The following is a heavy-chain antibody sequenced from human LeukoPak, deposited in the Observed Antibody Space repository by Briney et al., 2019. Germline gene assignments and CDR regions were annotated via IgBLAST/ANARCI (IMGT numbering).Heavy chain of an antibody. J-gene: IGHJ4*02. CDR3: ARDVSSGHYYFDY. Sequence: GGSLRLSCAASGFTFSSYSMNWVRHAPGKGLELVSSIGITSRFLYYADSVKGRFTISRDDTKNSLYLQLNSLRAEDTAVYYCARDVSSGHYYFDYWGPGTLVTVSS. CDR2: IGITSRFL. CDR1: GFTFSSYS. V-gene: IGHV3-21*01. D-gene: IGHD6-19*01.